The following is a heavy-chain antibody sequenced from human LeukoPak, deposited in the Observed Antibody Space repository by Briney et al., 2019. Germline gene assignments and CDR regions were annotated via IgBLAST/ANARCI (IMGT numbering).Heavy chain of an antibody. CDR3: ARDHGYSYGKPPDY. V-gene: IGHV3-30*19. CDR2: ISYDGSNK. CDR1: GFTFSSYG. D-gene: IGHD5-18*01. J-gene: IGHJ4*02. Sequence: GRSLRLSCAASGFTFSSYGMHWVRQAPGKGLEWVAVISYDGSNKYYADSVKGRFTISRDNSKNALYLQMNSLRAEDTAVYYCARDHGYSYGKPPDYWGQGTLVTVSS.